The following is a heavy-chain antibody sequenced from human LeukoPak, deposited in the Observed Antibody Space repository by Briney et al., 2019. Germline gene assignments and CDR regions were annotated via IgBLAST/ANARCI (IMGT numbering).Heavy chain of an antibody. V-gene: IGHV3-30*14. D-gene: IGHD1-1*01. Sequence: GGSLRLSCAVSGFTFSSYAMHWDRQAPGKGLEWVAVISYDRSNKYYADSVKGRFTISRDHSRNTLFLQMNNLRGEDTAVYYCTRWNGGGWYFDLWGRGTLVTVSS. CDR2: ISYDRSNK. CDR3: TRWNGGGWYFDL. J-gene: IGHJ2*01. CDR1: GFTFSSYA.